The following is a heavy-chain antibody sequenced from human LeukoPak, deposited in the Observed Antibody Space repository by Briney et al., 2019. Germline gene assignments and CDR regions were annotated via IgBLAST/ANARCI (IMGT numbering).Heavy chain of an antibody. V-gene: IGHV1-18*01. J-gene: IGHJ6*02. CDR3: ARGHRYSSSPGYYYGMDV. D-gene: IGHD6-13*01. Sequence: ASVKVSCKASGYTFTSYGISWVRQAPGQGLEWMGWISAYNGNTNYAQKLQGRVTMTTDTSTSTAYMELRSLRSDDTAVYYCARGHRYSSSPGYYYGMDVWGQGTTVTVSS. CDR2: ISAYNGNT. CDR1: GYTFTSYG.